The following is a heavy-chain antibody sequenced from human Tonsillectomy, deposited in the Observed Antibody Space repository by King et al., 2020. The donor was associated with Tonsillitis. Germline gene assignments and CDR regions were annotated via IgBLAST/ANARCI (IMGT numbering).Heavy chain of an antibody. Sequence: LQLQESGPGLVKPSETLSLTCTVSGVSISSGSISSTTYYWGWIRQPPGKGLEWIGYISYDGSTHYNSSLKSRVTMSVDTSENQFSLKLTSVTAADTAVYYCASLVGGGWYWFDYWGQGTLVSVSS. J-gene: IGHJ4*02. CDR1: GVSISSGSISSTTYY. D-gene: IGHD6-19*01. CDR2: ISYDGST. CDR3: ASLVGGGWYWFDY. V-gene: IGHV4-39*01.